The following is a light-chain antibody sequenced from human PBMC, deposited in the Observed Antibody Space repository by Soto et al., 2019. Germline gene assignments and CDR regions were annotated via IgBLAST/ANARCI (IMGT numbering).Light chain of an antibody. CDR3: QQASSFPLT. Sequence: DIQMTQSPSTLPASVGDRVTITCRASHSISNCLAWYQQKPGTAPKLLIYHASTLESGVPSRFSGSGSGTYFTLTISSLQPEDFATYYCQQASSFPLTFGQGTRLEIK. CDR1: HSISNC. J-gene: IGKJ5*01. V-gene: IGKV1-5*01. CDR2: HAS.